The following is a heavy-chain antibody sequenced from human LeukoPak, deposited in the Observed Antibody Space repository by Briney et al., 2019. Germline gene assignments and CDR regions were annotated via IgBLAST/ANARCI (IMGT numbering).Heavy chain of an antibody. CDR2: ISGSGGST. CDR3: AKDLSDDFWSGYGLYYYYYGMDV. J-gene: IGHJ6*02. D-gene: IGHD3-3*01. Sequence: PGGSLRLSCAASGFTFSSYAMSWVRQAPGKGLEWVSAISGSGGSTYYADSVKGRFTISRDNSKNTLYLQMNSLRAEDTAVYYCAKDLSDDFWSGYGLYYYYYGMDVWGQGTTVTVSS. CDR1: GFTFSSYA. V-gene: IGHV3-23*01.